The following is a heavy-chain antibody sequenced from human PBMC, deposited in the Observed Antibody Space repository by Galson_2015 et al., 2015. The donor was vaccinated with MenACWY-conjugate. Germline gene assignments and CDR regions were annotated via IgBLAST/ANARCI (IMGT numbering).Heavy chain of an antibody. CDR3: AQGAGSRWFDP. CDR2: ISTTGGTT. D-gene: IGHD3-10*01. CDR1: GITFRSYA. Sequence: SLRLSCAASGITFRSYAMRWVRQAPGKGLAWVSSISTTGGTTYYADSVKGRFTISRDNSKNTLYLQMNSLRAGDTAVYYCAQGAGSRWFDPWGQGTLVIVSS. V-gene: IGHV3-23*01. J-gene: IGHJ5*02.